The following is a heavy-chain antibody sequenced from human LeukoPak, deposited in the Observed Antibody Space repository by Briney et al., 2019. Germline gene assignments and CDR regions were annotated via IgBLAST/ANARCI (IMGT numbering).Heavy chain of an antibody. D-gene: IGHD3-22*01. J-gene: IGHJ2*01. Sequence: SETLSLTCTVSGGSITGYYWSWIRQPPGKGLEWIGDIYPSGSTNYNPSLRSRVTISVDTSKNQFSLKLSSVTAADTAVYYCARRMRNYYDSNGYNWIVWYFDLWGRGTLVTVSS. CDR3: ARRMRNYYDSNGYNWIVWYFDL. V-gene: IGHV4-4*09. CDR1: GGSITGYY. CDR2: IYPSGST.